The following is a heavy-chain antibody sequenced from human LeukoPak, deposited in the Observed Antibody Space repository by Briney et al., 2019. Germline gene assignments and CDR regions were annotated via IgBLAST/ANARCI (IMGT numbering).Heavy chain of an antibody. CDR2: IYYSGST. CDR3: AKHESRDSSGYYFFDY. D-gene: IGHD3-22*01. J-gene: IGHJ4*02. CDR1: GGSISSSSYY. Sequence: PSETLSLTCTVSGGSISSSSYYWGWIRQPPGKGLEWIGSIYYSGSTYYNPSLKSRVTISVDTSKNQFSLKLSSVTAADTAVYYCAKHESRDSSGYYFFDYWGQGTLVTVSS. V-gene: IGHV4-39*01.